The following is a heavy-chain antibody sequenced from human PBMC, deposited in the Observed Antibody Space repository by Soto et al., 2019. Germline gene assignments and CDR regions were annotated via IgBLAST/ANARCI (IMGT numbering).Heavy chain of an antibody. Sequence: QVQLQESGPGLVKPSGTLSLTCAVSGGSISSSNWWSWVRQPPGKGLEWIGEIYHSGSTNYNPSLKSRVTISVDKSKHQFSLKLRSVTAADTAVYYCARTSSIAARPYYYYGMDVWGQGTTVTVSS. D-gene: IGHD6-6*01. CDR1: GGSISSSNW. CDR2: IYHSGST. CDR3: ARTSSIAARPYYYYGMDV. V-gene: IGHV4-4*02. J-gene: IGHJ6*02.